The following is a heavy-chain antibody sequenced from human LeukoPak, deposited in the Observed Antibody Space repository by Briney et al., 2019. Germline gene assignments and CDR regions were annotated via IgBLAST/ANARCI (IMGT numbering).Heavy chain of an antibody. V-gene: IGHV4-28*01. CDR3: ARYDILTGLQGGFFDY. CDR1: GFTFNSYTM. D-gene: IGHD3-9*01. CDR2: IYYTGST. J-gene: IGHJ4*02. Sequence: LRLSCAAAGFTFNSYTMSWVRQAPGKGLEWIGYIYYTGSTYYNPSLKSRVTMSVDTSKNQFSLKLSSVTAVDTAVYYCARYDILTGLQGGFFDYWGQGTLVTVSS.